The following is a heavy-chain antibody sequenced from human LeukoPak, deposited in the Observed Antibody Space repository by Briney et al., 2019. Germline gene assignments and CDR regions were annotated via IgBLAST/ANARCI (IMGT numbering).Heavy chain of an antibody. CDR2: ISDTGDST. V-gene: IGHV3-23*01. CDR1: GFIFRGYA. CDR3: AKTYYYLSGSLPEDY. J-gene: IGHJ4*02. Sequence: PGGSLRLSCAASGFIFRGYAMSWVRQAPGKGLEWVSAISDTGDSTYYADSVKGRFTISRDNSKNTLYLQMNSLRVEDTALYFCAKTYYYLSGSLPEDYWGQGALVTVSS. D-gene: IGHD3-10*01.